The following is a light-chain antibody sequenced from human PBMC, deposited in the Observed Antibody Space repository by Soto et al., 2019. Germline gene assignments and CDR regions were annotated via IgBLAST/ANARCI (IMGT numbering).Light chain of an antibody. J-gene: IGKJ1*01. CDR3: HQRSNWPQT. V-gene: IGKV3-11*01. CDR1: QSVSSY. Sequence: EIVLTQFPATLSLSPGERATLSCRASQSVSSYLAWYHQKPGQTPRLLIYDASTRATGIPARFSGSGSGTDFTPTISSLEPEDFAVYYCHQRSNWPQTFGRGTRVDI. CDR2: DAS.